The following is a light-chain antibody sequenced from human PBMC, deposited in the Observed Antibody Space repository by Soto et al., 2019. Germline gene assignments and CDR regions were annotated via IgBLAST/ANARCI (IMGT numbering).Light chain of an antibody. Sequence: DIQMTQSPSTLSASVGDRVTITCRASQSINAWLAWYQQKPGKAPKLLIYDVSTLKSGVPSRFSGSGSGTEFTLTISSLQPDDFATYYCQHYNSYSEAFGQGTKVDIK. CDR2: DVS. V-gene: IGKV1-5*01. J-gene: IGKJ1*01. CDR1: QSINAW. CDR3: QHYNSYSEA.